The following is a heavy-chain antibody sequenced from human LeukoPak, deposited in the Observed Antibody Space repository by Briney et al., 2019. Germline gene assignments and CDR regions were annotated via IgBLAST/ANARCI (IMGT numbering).Heavy chain of an antibody. J-gene: IGHJ4*02. Sequence: PGGSLRLSCAASGFTFSTYAMSWVRQAPGKGLEWVSAISGRGVSTSYADSVRGRFTISRDNSKNTLYLQMNSLRAEDTAVYYCAKAASGNLNDVSDYWGQGTLVTVSS. CDR2: ISGRGVST. CDR1: GFTFSTYA. D-gene: IGHD1-20*01. V-gene: IGHV3-23*01. CDR3: AKAASGNLNDVSDY.